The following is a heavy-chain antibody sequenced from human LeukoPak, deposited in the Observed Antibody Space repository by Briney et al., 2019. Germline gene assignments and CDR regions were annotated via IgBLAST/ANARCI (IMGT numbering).Heavy chain of an antibody. V-gene: IGHV4-39*01. D-gene: IGHD5-12*01. Sequence: SETLSLTCTVSGGSISSSSYYWGWIRQPPGKGLEWIGSIYYSGSTYYNPSLKSRVTISVDTSKNQFSLKLSSVTAADTAVYYCAKVSRSSDSVKTDYWGQGTLVTVSS. J-gene: IGHJ4*02. CDR2: IYYSGST. CDR1: GGSISSSSYY. CDR3: AKVSRSSDSVKTDY.